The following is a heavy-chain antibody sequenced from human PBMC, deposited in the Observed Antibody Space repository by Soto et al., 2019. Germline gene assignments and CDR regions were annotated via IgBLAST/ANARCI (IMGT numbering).Heavy chain of an antibody. V-gene: IGHV3-30-3*01. CDR1: GFTFSSYA. D-gene: IGHD2-8*01. CDR3: ARDFSCLLVDGVCYTFDY. Sequence: GGSLRLSCAASGFTFSSYAMHWVRQAPGKGLEWVAVISYDGSNKYYADSVKGRFTISRDNSKNTLYLQMNSLRAEDTAVYYCARDFSCLLVDGVCYTFDYWGQGTLVTVSS. J-gene: IGHJ4*02. CDR2: ISYDGSNK.